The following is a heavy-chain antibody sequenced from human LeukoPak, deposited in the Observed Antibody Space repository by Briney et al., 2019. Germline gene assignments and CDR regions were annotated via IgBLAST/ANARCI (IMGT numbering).Heavy chain of an antibody. CDR3: ASALGIVVVPAATNWFDP. CDR2: ISYDGSNK. V-gene: IGHV3-30-3*01. Sequence: GGSLRLSCAASGFTFSSYAMHWVRQAPGKGLEWVAVISYDGSNKYYADSVKGRFTISRDNSKNTLYLQMNSLRAEDTAVYYCASALGIVVVPAATNWFDPWGQGTLVTVSS. D-gene: IGHD2-2*03. CDR1: GFTFSSYA. J-gene: IGHJ5*02.